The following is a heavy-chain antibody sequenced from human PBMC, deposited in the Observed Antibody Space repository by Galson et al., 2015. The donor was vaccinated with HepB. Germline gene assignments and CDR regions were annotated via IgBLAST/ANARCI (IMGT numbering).Heavy chain of an antibody. V-gene: IGHV3-48*03. CDR2: ISSSGSTI. D-gene: IGHD4-17*01. J-gene: IGHJ6*02. Sequence: SLRLSCAASGFIFNSYEMNWVRQAPGKGLEWVSYISSSGSTIYYADSVKGRFTISRDNAKNSLYLQMNSLRAEDTAVYYCARSIPYGDWDYYYGMDVWGQGTTVTVSS. CDR1: GFIFNSYE. CDR3: ARSIPYGDWDYYYGMDV.